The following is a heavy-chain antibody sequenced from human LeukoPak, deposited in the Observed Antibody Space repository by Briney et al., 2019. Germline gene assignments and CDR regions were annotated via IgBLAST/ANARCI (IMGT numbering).Heavy chain of an antibody. CDR1: GYSFTSYG. Sequence: ASVKVSCKTSGYSFTSYGISWVRQAPGQGPEWMGWISAYNGNTNYAQKLQGRVTMTTDTSTSTVCMELRSLRSDDTAVYYCARVIAVAGTDVASVYWGQGTLVIVSS. CDR3: ARVIAVAGTDVASVY. J-gene: IGHJ4*02. CDR2: ISAYNGNT. V-gene: IGHV1-18*01. D-gene: IGHD6-19*01.